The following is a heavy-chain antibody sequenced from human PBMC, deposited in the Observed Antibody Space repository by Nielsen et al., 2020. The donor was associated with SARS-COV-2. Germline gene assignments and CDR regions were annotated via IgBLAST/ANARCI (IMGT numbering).Heavy chain of an antibody. J-gene: IGHJ4*02. CDR3: ARQASNIVVVPAALDY. V-gene: IGHV4-30-2*01. CDR2: IYHSGST. D-gene: IGHD2-2*01. Sequence: SETLSLTCTVSGGSISSGGYSWSWIRQPPGKGLEWIGYIYHSGSTYYNPSLKSRVTISVDRSKNQFSLKLSSVTAADTAVYYCARQASNIVVVPAALDYWGQGTLITVSS. CDR1: GGSISSGGYS.